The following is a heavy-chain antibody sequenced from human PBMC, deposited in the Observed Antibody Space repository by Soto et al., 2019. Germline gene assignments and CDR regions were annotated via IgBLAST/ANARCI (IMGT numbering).Heavy chain of an antibody. Sequence: PGGSLRLSCAASGFTFNSYAMNWVRQAPGKGLEWVSSISGGGGGTYYADSVKGRLTISRDNSKNTLYLQMNSLRAEDTALYYCAKGSHYDILTAYHAFDYWGPGPRSPSPQ. CDR2: ISGGGGGT. CDR3: AKGSHYDILTAYHAFDY. J-gene: IGHJ4*02. V-gene: IGHV3-23*01. D-gene: IGHD3-9*01. CDR1: GFTFNSYA.